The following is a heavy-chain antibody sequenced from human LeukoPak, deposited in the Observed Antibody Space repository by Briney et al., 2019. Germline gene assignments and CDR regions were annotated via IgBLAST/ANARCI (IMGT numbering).Heavy chain of an antibody. Sequence: SQTLSLTCTVSGGSISSGTYYWNWIRQPAGKGLEWIGRLYTSGSTNYNPSLKSRVTILLETSKNKCSLKLNSVTAADTALYYCARMQRGYSYGPDAFDVWGQGTMVTVSS. CDR1: GGSISSGTYY. CDR3: ARMQRGYSYGPDAFDV. CDR2: LYTSGST. J-gene: IGHJ3*01. D-gene: IGHD5-18*01. V-gene: IGHV4-61*02.